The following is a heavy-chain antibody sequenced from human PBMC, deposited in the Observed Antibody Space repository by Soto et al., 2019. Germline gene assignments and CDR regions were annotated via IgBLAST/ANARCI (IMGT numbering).Heavy chain of an antibody. Sequence: SETLSLTCTVSGVSISNYYWTWIRQPPGKGLEWIAYMYYSGSTYYNSSLKSRVTMSVDTSKNQFSLKLTSVTAADTAVYYCASGNYYFDNWGQGILVTVSS. CDR2: MYYSGST. J-gene: IGHJ4*02. CDR3: ASGNYYFDN. V-gene: IGHV4-59*04. D-gene: IGHD3-10*01. CDR1: GVSISNYY.